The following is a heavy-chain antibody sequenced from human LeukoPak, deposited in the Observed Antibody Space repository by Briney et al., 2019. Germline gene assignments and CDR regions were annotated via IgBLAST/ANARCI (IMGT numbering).Heavy chain of an antibody. J-gene: IGHJ4*02. V-gene: IGHV4-38-2*02. D-gene: IGHD5-18*01. CDR1: GYSISSGYY. Sequence: PSETLSLTCTVSGYSISSGYYWGWIRQPPGKGLEWIGSIYHSGSTYYNPSLKSRVTISVDTSKNQFSLKLSSVTAADTAVYYCASGVLAAMVPDYWGQGILVTISS. CDR2: IYHSGST. CDR3: ASGVLAAMVPDY.